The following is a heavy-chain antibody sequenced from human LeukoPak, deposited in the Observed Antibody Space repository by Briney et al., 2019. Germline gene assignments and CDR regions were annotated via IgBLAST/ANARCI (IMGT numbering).Heavy chain of an antibody. CDR3: ASQRYCSTTSCSFYFDY. V-gene: IGHV5-51*01. J-gene: IGHJ4*02. CDR2: IYPGDSDT. Sequence: GESLKISCQGSGYSFSSYWIGWVRQMPGKGLGWMGIIYPGDSDTRYSPSFQGQVTISADRSVSTAYLQWSSLKASDTAMYYCASQRYCSTTSCSFYFDYWGQGTLVTVSS. D-gene: IGHD2-2*01. CDR1: GYSFSSYW.